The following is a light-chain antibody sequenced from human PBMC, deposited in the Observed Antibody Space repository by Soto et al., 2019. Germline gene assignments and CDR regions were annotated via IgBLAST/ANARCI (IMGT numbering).Light chain of an antibody. CDR1: SSNIGSTYD. J-gene: IGLJ1*01. Sequence: QSVLTQPPSVSGAPGQRVTISCTGSSSNIGSTYDVQWYQQLPGTAPKLRIHGNTNRPSGVPDRFSGSKSGTSASLAITGLQADDEADYYCQSYDDSLSGHYVFGTGTKVTVL. V-gene: IGLV1-40*01. CDR3: QSYDDSLSGHYV. CDR2: GNT.